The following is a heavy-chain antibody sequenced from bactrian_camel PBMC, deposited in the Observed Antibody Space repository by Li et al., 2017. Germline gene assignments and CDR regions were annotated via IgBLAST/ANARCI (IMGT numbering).Heavy chain of an antibody. J-gene: IGHJ4*01. CDR2: IYTGGGVK. D-gene: IGHD1*01. CDR1: GYMITSSC. V-gene: IGHV3S1*01. CDR3: AAGFYGSYAGHWSTKRCSVES. Sequence: VQLVESGGGSVQAGGSLRLSCAAPGYMITSSCMGIFRQDPGKEREGVASIYTGGGVKYYADSVKGRFTGSQDYAKRTVYLQMSNLKSEDSAMYYCAAGFYGSYAGHWSTKRCSVESWGQGTQVTVS.